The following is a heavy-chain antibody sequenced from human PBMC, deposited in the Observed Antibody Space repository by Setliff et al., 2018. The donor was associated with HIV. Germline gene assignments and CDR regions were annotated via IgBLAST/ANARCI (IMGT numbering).Heavy chain of an antibody. Sequence: SETLSLTCTVSSYSVTSGYYWAWIRQPPGKGLEWIGNMYPSGSSYFNPTLQSRVTMSADTSKKQFFLRLSSATAADMAVYYCARVGYCSSTNCYWGRPSYGMGVWGQGTTVTVSS. CDR1: SYSVTSGYY. V-gene: IGHV4-38-2*02. CDR2: MYPSGSS. CDR3: ARVGYCSSTNCYWGRPSYGMGV. D-gene: IGHD2-2*01. J-gene: IGHJ6*02.